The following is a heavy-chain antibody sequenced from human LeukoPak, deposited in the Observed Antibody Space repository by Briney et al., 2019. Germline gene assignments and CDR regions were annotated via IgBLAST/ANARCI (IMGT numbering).Heavy chain of an antibody. CDR3: ARAAWFDP. Sequence: SETLSLTCTVSGGSISGYYWSWIRRPPGKGLEWIGYIYYSGSTNYNPSLKSRVTISVDTSKNQFSLKLSSVTAADTAVYYCARAAWFDPWGQGTLVTVSS. V-gene: IGHV4-59*13. CDR1: GGSISGYY. J-gene: IGHJ5*02. CDR2: IYYSGST.